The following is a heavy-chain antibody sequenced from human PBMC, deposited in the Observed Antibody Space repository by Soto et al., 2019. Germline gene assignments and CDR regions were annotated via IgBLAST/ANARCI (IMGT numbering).Heavy chain of an antibody. CDR3: ARIRANDYEIDY. V-gene: IGHV3-74*01. J-gene: IGHJ4*02. D-gene: IGHD4-17*01. CDR1: GFTFSTYW. Sequence: EVQLVESGGGLVQPGGSLRLSCAVSGFTFSTYWMHWVRQVPGKGLVWVSRISLDGSRTSYADSVKGRFTISRDNAKNTLYLQMNSLRAVDTAIYYCARIRANDYEIDYWGQGTLVTVSS. CDR2: ISLDGSRT.